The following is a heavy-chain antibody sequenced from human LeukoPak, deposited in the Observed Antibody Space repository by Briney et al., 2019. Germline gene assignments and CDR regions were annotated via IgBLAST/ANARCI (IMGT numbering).Heavy chain of an antibody. CDR2: IYPGDSDT. V-gene: IGHV5-51*01. CDR1: GYSFTTFW. CDR3: ARRKGCSSTSCPPDY. J-gene: IGHJ4*02. Sequence: GESLKISCKGSGYSFTTFWIGWVRQMPGKGLEWMGIIYPGDSDTRYGPSFQGQVTISADKSITTAYLQWSSLKASDTAMYFCARRKGCSSTSCPPDYWGQGTMVTVSS. D-gene: IGHD2-2*01.